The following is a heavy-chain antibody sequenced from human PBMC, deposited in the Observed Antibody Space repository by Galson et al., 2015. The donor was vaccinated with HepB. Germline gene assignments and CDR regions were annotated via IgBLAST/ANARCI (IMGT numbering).Heavy chain of an antibody. CDR3: ARLPYYYDSNAYFYSYYGMDV. V-gene: IGHV5-10-1*01. CDR2: LDPSDSYT. D-gene: IGHD3-22*01. Sequence: QSGAEVKKPGESLRISCKGSGYSFTSYWISWVRQMPGKGLEWMGRLDPSDSYTNYSTSFQGHVTISADKSISTAYLQWSSLKASDTAIYYCARLPYYYDSNAYFYSYYGMDVWGQGTTVTVSS. CDR1: GYSFTSYW. J-gene: IGHJ6*02.